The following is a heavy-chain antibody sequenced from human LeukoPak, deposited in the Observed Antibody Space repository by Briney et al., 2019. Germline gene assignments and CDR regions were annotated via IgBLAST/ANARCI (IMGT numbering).Heavy chain of an antibody. CDR2: IYYSGST. Sequence: SETLSLTCTVSGGSISSSTFYWGWIRQPPGKGLEWIGTIYYSGSTFYNPSLKSRVTVSVDTSKNQFSLKLSSVTAADTAVYYCARQFGELYFYYYYYMDVWGKGTTVTISS. CDR1: GGSISSSTFY. J-gene: IGHJ6*03. D-gene: IGHD3-10*01. V-gene: IGHV4-39*01. CDR3: ARQFGELYFYYYYYMDV.